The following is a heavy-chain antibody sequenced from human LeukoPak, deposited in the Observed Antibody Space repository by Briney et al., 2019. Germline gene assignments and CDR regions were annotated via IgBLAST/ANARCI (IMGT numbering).Heavy chain of an antibody. D-gene: IGHD3-3*01. Sequence: PGGSLRLSCAASGFTFSSYWMSWVRQAPGKGLEWVANIKQDGSEKYYVDSVKGRFTISRDNAKNSLYLQMNSLRAEDTAVYYCARGPMDYDLWSRYGFDYWGQGTLVTVSS. CDR2: IKQDGSEK. J-gene: IGHJ4*02. CDR3: ARGPMDYDLWSRYGFDY. CDR1: GFTFSSYW. V-gene: IGHV3-7*01.